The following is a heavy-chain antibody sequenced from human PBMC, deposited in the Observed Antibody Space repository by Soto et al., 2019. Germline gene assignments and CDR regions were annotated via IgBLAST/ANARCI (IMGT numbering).Heavy chain of an antibody. CDR2: IRSKAYGGTT. Sequence: GGSLRLSCTASGFTFGDYAMSWFRQAPGKGLEWVGFIRSKAYGGTTEYAASVKGRFTISRDDSKSIAYLQMNSLKTEDTAVYYCTRVGLTCPLWFGELFQKGCYYYYMDVWGKGTTVTVSS. CDR1: GFTFGDYA. D-gene: IGHD3-10*01. V-gene: IGHV3-49*03. J-gene: IGHJ6*03. CDR3: TRVGLTCPLWFGELFQKGCYYYYMDV.